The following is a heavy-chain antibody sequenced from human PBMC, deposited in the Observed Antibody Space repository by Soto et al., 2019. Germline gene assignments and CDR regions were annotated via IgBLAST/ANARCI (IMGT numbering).Heavy chain of an antibody. CDR3: ARDNYYASGSSNPGYMDV. D-gene: IGHD3-10*01. Sequence: PSETLSLTCTVSDGSINSRSFHWGWIRQPPGKGLEWIGRTYKSGTYYNASLKSRVTILVDTSKNQFSLKLSSVTAADTAVYYCARDNYYASGSSNPGYMDVWGKGTTVTVS. J-gene: IGHJ6*03. CDR2: TYKSGT. V-gene: IGHV4-39*07. CDR1: DGSINSRSFH.